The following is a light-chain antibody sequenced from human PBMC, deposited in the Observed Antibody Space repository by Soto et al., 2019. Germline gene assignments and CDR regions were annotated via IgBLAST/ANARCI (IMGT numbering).Light chain of an antibody. J-gene: IGKJ1*01. V-gene: IGKV1-39*01. CDR3: QQSYSTPWT. CDR2: SAS. CDR1: QTIRKS. Sequence: DIQMTQSPSSLSSSIGDRVTITCRASQTIRKSLNWYQQEAETAPKLLIFSASSLQSGVPSRFSASGSGTEFTLTISSLQPEDFATYHCQQSYSTPWTFGQGTKVDI.